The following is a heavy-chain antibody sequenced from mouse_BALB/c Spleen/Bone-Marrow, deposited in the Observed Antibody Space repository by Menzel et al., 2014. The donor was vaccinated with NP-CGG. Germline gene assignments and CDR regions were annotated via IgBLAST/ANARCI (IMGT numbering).Heavy chain of an antibody. CDR2: INPESSTI. CDR3: ARLGYYGYFVD. CDR1: GFDFRRYW. V-gene: IGHV4-1*02. Sequence: EAKLVESGGGLVQPGGSLKLSCAASGFDFRRYWMSWVRQAPGKGLEWIGEINPESSTINYTPSLKYKFIISRDNAKNTLYLQMSKVRSEDTALYYCARLGYYGYFVDWGQGTTLTVSS. J-gene: IGHJ2*01. D-gene: IGHD2-3*01.